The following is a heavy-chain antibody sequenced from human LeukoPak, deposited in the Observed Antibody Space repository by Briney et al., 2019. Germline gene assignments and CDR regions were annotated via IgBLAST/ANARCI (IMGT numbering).Heavy chain of an antibody. J-gene: IGHJ4*02. Sequence: TGGSLRLSCAASGFTFSDYYMSWIRQAPGKGLEWVSYISSSGSTIYYADSVKGRFTLSRDNAKNSLYLQMNSLRAEDTAVYYCARGPWIQLWSFLDYWGQGTLVTVSS. D-gene: IGHD5-18*01. CDR3: ARGPWIQLWSFLDY. CDR2: ISSSGSTI. V-gene: IGHV3-11*01. CDR1: GFTFSDYY.